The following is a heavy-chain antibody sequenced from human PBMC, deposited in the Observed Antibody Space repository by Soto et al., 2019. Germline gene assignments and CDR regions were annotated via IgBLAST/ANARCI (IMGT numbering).Heavy chain of an antibody. CDR3: ARAGLLGYCSSTSCYSFDY. D-gene: IGHD2-2*02. V-gene: IGHV1-69*13. CDR1: GGTFSSYA. Sequence: SVKVSCKASGGTFSSYAISWVRQAPGQGLEWMGGIIPIFGTANYAQKFQGRVTVTADESTSTAYMELSSLRSEDTAVYYCARAGLLGYCSSTSCYSFDYWGQGTLVTVSS. J-gene: IGHJ4*02. CDR2: IIPIFGTA.